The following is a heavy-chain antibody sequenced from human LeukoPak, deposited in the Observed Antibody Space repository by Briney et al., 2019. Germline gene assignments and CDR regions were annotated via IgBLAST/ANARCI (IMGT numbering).Heavy chain of an antibody. Sequence: GASLKISCKGSGYSFTSYWIGWVRQMPGKGLEWMGIIYPDDSDTRYSPSFQDQVIISADKSISTAYLQWSSLKASDTAMYYCARHYPGGDYFIDYWGQGTLVTVSS. CDR1: GYSFTSYW. J-gene: IGHJ4*02. D-gene: IGHD4-17*01. CDR2: IYPDDSDT. CDR3: ARHYPGGDYFIDY. V-gene: IGHV5-51*01.